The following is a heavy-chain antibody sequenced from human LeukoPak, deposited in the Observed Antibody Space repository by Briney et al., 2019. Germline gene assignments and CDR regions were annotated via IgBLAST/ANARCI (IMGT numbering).Heavy chain of an antibody. CDR3: ARAQSGFWSGYCFDY. D-gene: IGHD3-3*01. CDR2: ISGSSST. J-gene: IGHJ4*02. V-gene: IGHV3-23*01. CDR1: GFTFSSYA. Sequence: PGGSLRLSCAASGFTFSSYAMSWVRQAPGKGLEWVSAISGSSSTYYADSVKGRFTISRDISKNTLYLQMNSLRAEDTAVYYCARAQSGFWSGYCFDYWGQGTLVTASS.